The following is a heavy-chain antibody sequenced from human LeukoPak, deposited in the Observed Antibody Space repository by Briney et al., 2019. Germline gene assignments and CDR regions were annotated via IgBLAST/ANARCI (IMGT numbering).Heavy chain of an antibody. Sequence: TGGSVRLSCVVYGFTFSNYAMSWVRQAPWKGLEWVSAISGDGVTTYYADSVKGRFTISRDNSKNTLYLQMNSLRAQDTAVYYCAKDRDIVVVPAALEFWGQGTLVTVSS. CDR3: AKDRDIVVVPAALEF. CDR2: ISGDGVTT. D-gene: IGHD2-2*01. J-gene: IGHJ4*02. V-gene: IGHV3-23*01. CDR1: GFTFSNYA.